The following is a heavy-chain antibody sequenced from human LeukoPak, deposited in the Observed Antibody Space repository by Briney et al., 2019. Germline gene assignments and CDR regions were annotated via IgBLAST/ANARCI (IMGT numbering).Heavy chain of an antibody. J-gene: IGHJ4*02. CDR3: ARALWFGELLPFDY. CDR2: ISAYNGNT. Sequence: ASVKVSCKASGYTFTSYGISWVRQAPGQGLEWMGWISAYNGNTNYAQKLQGRVIMTTDTSTSTAYMELRSLRSDDTAVYYCARALWFGELLPFDYWGQGTLVTVSS. V-gene: IGHV1-18*01. CDR1: GYTFTSYG. D-gene: IGHD3-10*01.